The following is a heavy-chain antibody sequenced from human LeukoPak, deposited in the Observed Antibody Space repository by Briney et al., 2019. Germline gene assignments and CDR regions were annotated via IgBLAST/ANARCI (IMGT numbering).Heavy chain of an antibody. CDR1: GYTFTSYG. CDR3: ARLGHYYDSSGYLPY. J-gene: IGHJ4*02. V-gene: IGHV1-18*01. Sequence: GASVKVSCKASGYTFTSYGISWVRQAPGQGLEWMGWISAYNGNTNYAQKLQGRVTMTTDTSTSTAYMELRSLRSDDTAVYYCARLGHYYDSSGYLPYWGQGTLVTVSS. D-gene: IGHD3-22*01. CDR2: ISAYNGNT.